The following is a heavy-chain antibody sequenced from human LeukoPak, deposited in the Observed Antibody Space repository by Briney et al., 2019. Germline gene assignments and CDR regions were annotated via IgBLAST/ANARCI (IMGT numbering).Heavy chain of an antibody. Sequence: GGSLRLSCAASGFTFSSYSMNWFRQAPGKGLEWVSYIGTTSGAIYYADSVKGRFTISRDSAKNSLYLQMNSLRAEDTAVYYCARFRTWGDKAFDYWGQGTLVTVSS. CDR1: GFTFSSYS. J-gene: IGHJ4*02. D-gene: IGHD2-21*02. CDR2: IGTTSGAI. CDR3: ARFRTWGDKAFDY. V-gene: IGHV3-48*01.